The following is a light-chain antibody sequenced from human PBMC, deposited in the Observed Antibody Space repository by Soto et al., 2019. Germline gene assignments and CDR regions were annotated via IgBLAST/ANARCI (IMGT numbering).Light chain of an antibody. CDR2: GAS. J-gene: IGKJ1*01. Sequence: EIMMTQSPATLSVSPGERATLSCRASQSVSSSLAWYQQKPGQAPRLLIYGASTMATGIPARFSGSGSGTEFTLTINSLQSEYFAVYYCQQYNNWWTFGQGTKEEIK. CDR3: QQYNNWWT. CDR1: QSVSSS. V-gene: IGKV3-15*01.